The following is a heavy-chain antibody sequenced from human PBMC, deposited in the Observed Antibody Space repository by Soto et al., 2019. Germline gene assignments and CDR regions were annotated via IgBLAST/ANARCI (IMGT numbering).Heavy chain of an antibody. Sequence: GASVKVSCKASGGTFSSYAISWVRQAPGQGLEWMGGIIPIFGTANYAQNFQGRVTITAEESTSTAYMELSSLRSEDTAVYYCARDRYYDRSGYAATDWYFDVGGRGTLVSVSS. V-gene: IGHV1-69*13. CDR1: GGTFSSYA. CDR3: ARDRYYDRSGYAATDWYFDV. CDR2: IIPIFGTA. D-gene: IGHD3-22*01. J-gene: IGHJ2*01.